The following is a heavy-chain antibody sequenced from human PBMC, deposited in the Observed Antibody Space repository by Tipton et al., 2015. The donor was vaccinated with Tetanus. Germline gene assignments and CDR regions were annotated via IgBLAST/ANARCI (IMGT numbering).Heavy chain of an antibody. CDR3: ARGGETIL. Sequence: QLVQSGPEVKKPGASVKVSCKASGYTFTSYGINWVRQVPGQGLEWMGWNSGKNDDTNYARRFQGRVTMTTDTSTNTAYLELRSLRSADTAVYYCARGGETILWGQGTLVTVSS. J-gene: IGHJ4*02. V-gene: IGHV1-18*01. D-gene: IGHD1/OR15-1a*01. CDR1: GYTFTSYG. CDR2: NSGKNDDT.